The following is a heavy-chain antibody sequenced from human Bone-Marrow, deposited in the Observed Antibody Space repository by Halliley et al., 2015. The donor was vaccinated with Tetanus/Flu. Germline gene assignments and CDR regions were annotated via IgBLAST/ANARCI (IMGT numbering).Heavy chain of an antibody. D-gene: IGHD3-3*01. CDR3: AKGASITVFGVVTPFDI. J-gene: IGHJ4*02. V-gene: IGHV3-23*01. CDR2: ISGNGDST. Sequence: AISGNGDSTYYGDSVKGRFTISRHNSKKTVYMEISNLRAEDTAVYYCAKGASITVFGVVTPFDIWGQGTLVTVSS.